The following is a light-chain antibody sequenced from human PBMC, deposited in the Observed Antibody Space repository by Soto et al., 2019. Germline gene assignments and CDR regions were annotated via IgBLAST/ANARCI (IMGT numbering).Light chain of an antibody. Sequence: EIVLTQSAASLSLSPGERASLSCRASQSTSTNLAWYQQKPGQAPRLLIYDASNRATGIPARFSGSGSGTDFTLIISSLEPEDFAVYYCQQRSSWPITFGQGTRLEIK. J-gene: IGKJ5*01. CDR3: QQRSSWPIT. CDR1: QSTSTN. V-gene: IGKV3-11*01. CDR2: DAS.